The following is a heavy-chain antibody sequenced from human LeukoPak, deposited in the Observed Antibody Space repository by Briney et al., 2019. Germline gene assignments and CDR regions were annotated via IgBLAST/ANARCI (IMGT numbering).Heavy chain of an antibody. Sequence: GGPLRLSCAASGFTFSSYWMSWVRQAPGKGLEWVANIKQDGSEKYYVDSVKGRFTISRDNAKNSLYLQMNSLRAEDTAVYYCARAEYGDYGAGYYYMDVWGKGTTVTVSS. CDR2: IKQDGSEK. V-gene: IGHV3-7*01. CDR3: ARAEYGDYGAGYYYMDV. J-gene: IGHJ6*03. D-gene: IGHD4-17*01. CDR1: GFTFSSYW.